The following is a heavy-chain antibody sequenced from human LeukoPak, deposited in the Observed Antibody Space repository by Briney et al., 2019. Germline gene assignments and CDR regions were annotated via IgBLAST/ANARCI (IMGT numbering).Heavy chain of an antibody. V-gene: IGHV3-30*18. J-gene: IGHJ6*02. CDR3: AKGWEQQLPDGMDV. Sequence: GRSLRLSCAASGFTFSSYGMHWVRQAPGKGLEWVAVISYDGSNKYYADSVKGRFTISRDNSKNTLYLQMNSLRAEDTAVYYCAKGWEQQLPDGMDVWGQGTTVTVSS. CDR1: GFTFSSYG. CDR2: ISYDGSNK. D-gene: IGHD6-13*01.